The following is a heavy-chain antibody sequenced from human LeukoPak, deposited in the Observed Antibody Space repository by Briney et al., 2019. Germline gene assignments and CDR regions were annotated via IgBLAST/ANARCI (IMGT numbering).Heavy chain of an antibody. CDR2: ISVYNAHT. V-gene: IGHV1-18*01. J-gene: IGHJ4*02. CDR3: ARTCSSSSCYMVH. Sequence: ASVSVSCKASGYTFANFGITWVRQAPGQGLEWKGWISVYNAHTNYAQNLQCRVTLTTDTSTITAFMELRSVRSDDAALYSCARTCSSSSCYMVHWGQGTLVTVSS. CDR1: GYTFANFG. D-gene: IGHD2-2*02.